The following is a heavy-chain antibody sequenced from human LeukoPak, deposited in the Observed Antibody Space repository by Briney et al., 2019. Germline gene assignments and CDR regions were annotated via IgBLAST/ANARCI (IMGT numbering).Heavy chain of an antibody. CDR2: TYYRSKWYN. V-gene: IGHV6-1*01. CDR3: ARDDYDSSGYYTYGMDV. Sequence: SQTLSLTCAISGDSVSSNSAAWNWIRQSPSRGLEWLGRTYYRSKWYNDYAVSVKSRITINPDTSKNQFSLQLNSVTPEDTAVYYCARDDYDSSGYYTYGMDVWGQGTTVTVSS. D-gene: IGHD3-22*01. J-gene: IGHJ6*02. CDR1: GDSVSSNSAA.